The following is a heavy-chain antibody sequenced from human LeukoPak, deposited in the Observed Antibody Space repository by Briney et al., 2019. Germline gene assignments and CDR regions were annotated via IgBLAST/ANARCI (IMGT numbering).Heavy chain of an antibody. CDR3: AKQGPTLPFDP. Sequence: GGSLXXXXAASGFTFSSYAMSWVRQAPGKGLXWVSAISGSGGSTYYADSVKGRFTISRDNSKNTLYLQMNSLRAEDTAVYYCAKQGPTLPFDPWGQGTLVTVSS. V-gene: IGHV3-23*01. J-gene: IGHJ5*02. CDR1: GFTFSSYA. CDR2: ISGSGGST.